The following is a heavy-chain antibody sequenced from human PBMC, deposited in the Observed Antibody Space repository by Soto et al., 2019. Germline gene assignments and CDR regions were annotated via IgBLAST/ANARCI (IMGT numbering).Heavy chain of an antibody. CDR1: GGSIRSYY. D-gene: IGHD3-10*01. CDR3: ARGPMVRGVIKDNWFDP. V-gene: IGHV4-59*12. CDR2: IYYGGST. J-gene: IGHJ5*02. Sequence: NPSETLSLTCTVSGGSIRSYYWSWIRQPPGKGLEWIGYIYYGGSTNYNPSLKSRVTISIDTSKNQFSLKLSSVTAADTAVYYCARGPMVRGVIKDNWFDPWGQGTLVTVSS.